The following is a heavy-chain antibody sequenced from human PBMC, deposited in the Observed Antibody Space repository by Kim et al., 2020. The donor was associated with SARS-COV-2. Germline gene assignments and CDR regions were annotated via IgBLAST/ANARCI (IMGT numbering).Heavy chain of an antibody. D-gene: IGHD2-2*01. V-gene: IGHV1-3*01. CDR3: ARGDIVVVPALYYYYYGMDV. CDR1: GYTFTSYA. J-gene: IGHJ6*02. Sequence: ASVKVSCKASGYTFTSYAMHWVRQAPGQRLEWMGWINAGNGNTKYSQKFQGRVTITRDTSASTAYMELSSLRSEDTAVYYCARGDIVVVPALYYYYYGMDVWGQGTTVTVSS. CDR2: INAGNGNT.